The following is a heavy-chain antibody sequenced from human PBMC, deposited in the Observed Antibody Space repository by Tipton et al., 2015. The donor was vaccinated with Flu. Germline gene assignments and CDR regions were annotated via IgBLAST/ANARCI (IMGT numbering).Heavy chain of an antibody. Sequence: TLSLTCTVSGGSISSSSYYWGWIRQPPGKGLEWIGGIYYSGSTYYNPSLKSRVTISVDTSKNQFSLKLSSVTAADTAVYYCARDRLLWFGELFPDYWGQGTLVTVSS. J-gene: IGHJ4*02. D-gene: IGHD3-10*01. CDR2: IYYSGST. V-gene: IGHV4-39*07. CDR1: GGSISSSSYY. CDR3: ARDRLLWFGELFPDY.